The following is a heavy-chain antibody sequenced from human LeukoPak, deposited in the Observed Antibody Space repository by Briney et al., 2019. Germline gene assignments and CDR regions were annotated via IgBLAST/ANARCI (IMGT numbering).Heavy chain of an antibody. V-gene: IGHV3-21*01. CDR1: GFTFSKYS. J-gene: IGHJ5*02. CDR3: VRDTYYYDTSGFYPKSNWFDP. CDR2: ISSSSDYI. D-gene: IGHD3-22*01. Sequence: GGSLRLSCAASGFTFSKYSMIWVRQAPGKGLEWVSSISSSSDYIYYGDSVKGRFAISRDNAKNSLYLQMNSLRAEDTAVYYCVRDTYYYDTSGFYPKSNWFDPWGQGTLVTVSS.